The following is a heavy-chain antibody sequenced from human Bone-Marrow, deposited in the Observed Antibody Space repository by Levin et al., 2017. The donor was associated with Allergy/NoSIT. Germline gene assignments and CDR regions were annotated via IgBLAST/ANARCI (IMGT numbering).Heavy chain of an antibody. CDR2: IKSDGSQK. V-gene: IGHV3-7*04. CDR1: GFTFSDFW. J-gene: IGHJ4*02. Sequence: ASVKVSCAASGFTFSDFWMTWVRQAPGKGLELVANIKSDGSQKDYLHSVQGRFTISRDNAKNSLYLQMNSLRAEDTAMYYCVRHDWWQPALWGQGTLVTVSS. D-gene: IGHD2-8*02. CDR3: VRHDWWQPAL.